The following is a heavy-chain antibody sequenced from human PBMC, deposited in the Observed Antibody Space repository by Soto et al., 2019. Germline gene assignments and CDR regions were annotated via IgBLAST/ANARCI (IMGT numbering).Heavy chain of an antibody. CDR3: ARVDTAMVNYWYFDL. CDR1: GFTFSSYA. V-gene: IGHV3-30-3*01. CDR2: ISYDGSNK. D-gene: IGHD5-18*01. J-gene: IGHJ2*01. Sequence: GGSLRLSCAASGFTFSSYAMHWVRQAPGKGLEWVAVISYDGSNKYYADSVKGRFTISRDNSKNTLYLQMNSLRAEDTAVYYCARVDTAMVNYWYFDLWGRGTLVTVFS.